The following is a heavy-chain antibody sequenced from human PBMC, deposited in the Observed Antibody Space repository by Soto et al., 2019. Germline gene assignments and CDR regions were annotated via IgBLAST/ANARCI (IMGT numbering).Heavy chain of an antibody. Sequence: EVQLLESGGGLVQPGGSLRLSCAASGFTFSSYAMSWVRQAPGKGLEWVSAISGSGGSTYYADSVKGRFTIPRDNSKNTLYLQMNGLRAEDTAVYYWAKDLSYYNYYYMDVGGKGTTVTV. CDR3: AKDLSYYNYYYMDV. V-gene: IGHV3-23*01. CDR2: ISGSGGST. J-gene: IGHJ6*03. CDR1: GFTFSSYA.